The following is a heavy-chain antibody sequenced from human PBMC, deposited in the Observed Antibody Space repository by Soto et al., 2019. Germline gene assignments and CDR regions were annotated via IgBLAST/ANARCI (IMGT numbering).Heavy chain of an antibody. D-gene: IGHD5-12*01. Sequence: PGGSLRLSCAASGFTFDDYAMHWVRQAPGKGLEWVSGISWNSGSTGYADSVKGRFTISRDNAKNSLYLQMNSLRAEDTALYYCAKDIVATIAGFDYWGQGTLVTVSS. CDR2: ISWNSGST. J-gene: IGHJ4*02. V-gene: IGHV3-9*01. CDR1: GFTFDDYA. CDR3: AKDIVATIAGFDY.